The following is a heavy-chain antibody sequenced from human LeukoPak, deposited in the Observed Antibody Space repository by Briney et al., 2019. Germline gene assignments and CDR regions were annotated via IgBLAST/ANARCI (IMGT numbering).Heavy chain of an antibody. CDR3: ARDPVEFLESLRVQYYYRFDV. CDR2: ISTSGNTI. V-gene: IGHV3-11*01. J-gene: IGHJ6*02. CDR1: GFTFADYY. D-gene: IGHD3-3*02. Sequence: GGSLRLSCSGSGFTFADYYMSWIRQAPGKGLEWVSYISTSGNTIYYADSVKGRFTISRHNAKNSVYLQMSSLRAEDTAIYYCARDPVEFLESLRVQYYYRFDVWGQGTTVTVSS.